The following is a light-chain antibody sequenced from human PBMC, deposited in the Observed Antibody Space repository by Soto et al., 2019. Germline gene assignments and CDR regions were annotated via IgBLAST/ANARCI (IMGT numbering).Light chain of an antibody. CDR2: EVT. CDR1: SSDIGGHNY. CDR3: SAYAGHNNYV. V-gene: IGLV2-8*01. J-gene: IGLJ1*01. Sequence: QSALTQPPSASGSPGQSVTISCTGTSSDIGGHNYVSWYQHHPGKAPKLLIYEVTKRPSGVPDRFSGSKSGNTASLTVSGLQTEDEADYYCSAYAGHNNYVFATGTKLTVL.